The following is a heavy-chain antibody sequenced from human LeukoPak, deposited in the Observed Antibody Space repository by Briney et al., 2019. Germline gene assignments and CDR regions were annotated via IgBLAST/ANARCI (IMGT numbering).Heavy chain of an antibody. CDR3: AKRLAAAGTLHYFDY. V-gene: IGHV3-23*01. CDR2: IGGGGIST. D-gene: IGHD6-13*01. J-gene: IGHJ4*02. CDR1: GFTFSSFA. Sequence: PGGCLRLSCAAFGFTFSSFAMSWVRQAPGKGLEWVSAIGGGGISTYYADSVKGRFTISRDNSKNTLFLQMNSLRAEDTAVYYCAKRLAAAGTLHYFDYWGQGTLVTVSS.